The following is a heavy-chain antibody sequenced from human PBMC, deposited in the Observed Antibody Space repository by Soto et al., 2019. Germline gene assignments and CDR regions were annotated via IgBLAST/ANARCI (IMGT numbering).Heavy chain of an antibody. CDR3: AKASDIVVVPADLYLDY. V-gene: IGHV3-23*01. D-gene: IGHD2-2*01. CDR2: ISGSGGST. J-gene: IGHJ4*02. CDR1: GFTFSSYA. Sequence: GGSLRLSCAASGFTFSSYAMSWVRQAPGKGLEWVSAISGSGGSTYYADSVKGRFTISRDNSKNTLYLQMNSLRAEDTAVYYCAKASDIVVVPADLYLDYWGQGTLVTVCS.